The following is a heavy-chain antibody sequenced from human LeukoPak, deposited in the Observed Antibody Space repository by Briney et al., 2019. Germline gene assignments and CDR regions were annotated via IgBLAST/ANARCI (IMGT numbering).Heavy chain of an antibody. CDR3: ARAADFWSGSSRWFDP. D-gene: IGHD3-3*01. CDR2: IYYSGST. Sequence: PSETLSLTCTVSGGSISGYYWSWIRQPPGKVLEWIGYIYYSGSTNYNPSLKSRVTISVDTSKNQFSLKLSSVTAADTAVYYCARAADFWSGSSRWFDPWGQGTLVTVSS. CDR1: GGSISGYY. V-gene: IGHV4-59*01. J-gene: IGHJ5*02.